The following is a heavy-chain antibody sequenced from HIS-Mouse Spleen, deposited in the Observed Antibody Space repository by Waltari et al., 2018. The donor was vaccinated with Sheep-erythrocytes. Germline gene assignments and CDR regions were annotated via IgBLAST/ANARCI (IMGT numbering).Heavy chain of an antibody. J-gene: IGHJ4*02. CDR2: LNTNSG. V-gene: IGHV1-2*02. D-gene: IGHD2-15*01. CDR3: ARWRMEVVMYDY. CDR1: GYTFTGYY. Sequence: QVQLVQSGAEVKKPGASVKVSCKASGYTFTGYYMHWVREAPGQGLEWMGWLNTNSGDTSVSTAYMELSRLRSDDTAVYYCARWRMEVVMYDYWCQGTLVTVSS.